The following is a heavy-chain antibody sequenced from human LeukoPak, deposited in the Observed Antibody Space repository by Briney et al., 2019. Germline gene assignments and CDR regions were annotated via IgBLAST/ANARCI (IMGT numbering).Heavy chain of an antibody. V-gene: IGHV4-34*01. CDR2: INHSGST. J-gene: IGHJ4*02. CDR1: GGSFSGCY. D-gene: IGHD3-9*01. CDR3: ARRSLTGYYGDDY. Sequence: SETLSLTCAVYGGSFSGCYWSWIRQPPGKGLEWIGEINHSGSTNYNPSLKSRVTISVDTSKNQFSLKLSSVTAADTAVYYCARRSLTGYYGDDYWGQGTLVTVSS.